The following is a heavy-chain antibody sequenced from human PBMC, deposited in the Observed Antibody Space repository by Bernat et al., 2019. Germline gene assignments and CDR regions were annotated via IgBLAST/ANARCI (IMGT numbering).Heavy chain of an antibody. CDR2: IIPIFGTA. Sequence: QVQLVQSGAEVKKPGSSVKVSCKASGGTFSSYAISWVRQAPGQGLEWMGGIIPIFGTANYAQKLQGRVTITADKSTSTAYMELSSLRSEDTAVYYCARSNRLLSLDVAFCYYMDVWGKGTTVTVSS. CDR3: ARSNRLLSLDVAFCYYMDV. V-gene: IGHV1-69*06. CDR1: GGTFSSYA. J-gene: IGHJ6*03. D-gene: IGHD2-2*01.